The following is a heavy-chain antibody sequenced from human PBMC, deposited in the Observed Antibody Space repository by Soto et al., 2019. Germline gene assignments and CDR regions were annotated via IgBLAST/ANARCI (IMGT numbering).Heavy chain of an antibody. J-gene: IGHJ5*02. D-gene: IGHD2-2*01. CDR1: GGSISSSSYY. V-gene: IGHV4-39*01. CDR2: IYYSGST. CDR3: ARRFPPPAARRGALHWFDP. Sequence: QLQLQESGPGLVKPSETLSLTCTVSGGSISSSSYYWGWIRQPPGKGLEWIGRIYYSGSTYYNPSRKSRVTISVDTSKNQFSLKLSSVTAADTAVYYCARRFPPPAARRGALHWFDPWGQGTLVTVSS.